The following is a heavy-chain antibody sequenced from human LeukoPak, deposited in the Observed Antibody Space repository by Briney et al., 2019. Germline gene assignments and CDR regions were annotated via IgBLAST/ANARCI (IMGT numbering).Heavy chain of an antibody. Sequence: PGGSLRLSCAASGFSFSSYAMNWVRQAPGKGLEWVSIIFGNGDTTYYADSVKGRFTVSRDNSKNTLYLQMNSLRAEDTAVYYCARRAGAYSHPYDYWGQGTLVTVSS. V-gene: IGHV3-23*01. CDR3: ARRAGAYSHPYDY. D-gene: IGHD4/OR15-4a*01. CDR1: GFSFSSYA. CDR2: IFGNGDTT. J-gene: IGHJ4*02.